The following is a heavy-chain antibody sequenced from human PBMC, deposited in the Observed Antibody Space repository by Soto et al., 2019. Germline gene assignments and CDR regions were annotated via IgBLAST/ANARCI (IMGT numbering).Heavy chain of an antibody. CDR1: GYTFTNYY. V-gene: IGHV1-46*01. CDR3: ARDFSGPMDY. CDR2: IYPSGGST. J-gene: IGHJ4*02. D-gene: IGHD3-10*01. Sequence: VKVSCKASGYTFTNYYMHWVRQAPGQGLEWMGIIYPSGGSTRNAQKFQGRVTMTRDTSTSTVYMELSSLRSEDTAVYYCARDFSGPMDYWGRGTLVTVSS.